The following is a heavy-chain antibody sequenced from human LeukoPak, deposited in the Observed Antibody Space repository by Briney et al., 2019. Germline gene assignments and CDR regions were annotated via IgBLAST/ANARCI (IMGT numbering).Heavy chain of an antibody. CDR2: FDPEDGET. J-gene: IGHJ4*02. CDR1: GYTLTELS. D-gene: IGHD2-21*02. V-gene: IGHV1-24*01. CDR3: ATLTHDSLNFDY. Sequence: GASVKVSCKVSGYTLTELSMHWVRQAPGKGIEWMGGFDPEDGETIYAQKFQGRVTMTEDTSTDTAYMELSSLRSEDTAVYYCATLTHDSLNFDYWGRGTLVTVSS.